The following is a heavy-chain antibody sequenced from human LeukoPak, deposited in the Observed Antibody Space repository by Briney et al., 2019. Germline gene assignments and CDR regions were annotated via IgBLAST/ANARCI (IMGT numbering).Heavy chain of an antibody. CDR2: IKQDGSET. CDR3: ARDSGDTVTPSRPYFDY. CDR1: EFTFSDYW. Sequence: GGSLRLSSAAFEFTFSDYWMSWVRQAPGKGLEWVANIKQDGSETYYVDSVKGRFIVSRDNARDSLYLQMNGLRADDTAVYYCARDSGDTVTPSRPYFDYWGQGTLVTFSS. J-gene: IGHJ4*02. D-gene: IGHD4-11*01. V-gene: IGHV3-7*01.